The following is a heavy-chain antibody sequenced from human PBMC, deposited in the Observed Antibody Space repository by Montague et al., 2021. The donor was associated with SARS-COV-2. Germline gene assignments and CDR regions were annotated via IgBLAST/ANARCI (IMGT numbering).Heavy chain of an antibody. CDR2: VSSDGNTR. CDR1: GFSFSSYG. CDR3: ARDGGGGYNQIDH. V-gene: IGHV3-30*04. J-gene: IGHJ4*02. D-gene: IGHD5-24*01. Sequence: SLSLSFAATGFSFSSYGMHWVRQAPGKGLESVGVVSSDGNTRYYADSMRGRCTISRDNSKNTIYLQMSSLRPEDTAVYYCARDGGGGYNQIDHWGQGTLVTVSS.